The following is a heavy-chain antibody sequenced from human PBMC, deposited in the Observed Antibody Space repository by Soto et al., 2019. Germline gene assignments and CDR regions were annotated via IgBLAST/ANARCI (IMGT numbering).Heavy chain of an antibody. Sequence: PSETLSLTCTVSGGSISSYYWSWIRQPPGKGLEWIGYIYYSGSTNYNPSLKSRVTISVDTSKNQFPLKLSSVTAADTAVYYCAGAPPVLRFLEWSPPGVMDVCGKGTSVTVSS. CDR2: IYYSGST. V-gene: IGHV4-59*01. CDR3: AGAPPVLRFLEWSPPGVMDV. D-gene: IGHD3-3*01. J-gene: IGHJ6*03. CDR1: GGSISSYY.